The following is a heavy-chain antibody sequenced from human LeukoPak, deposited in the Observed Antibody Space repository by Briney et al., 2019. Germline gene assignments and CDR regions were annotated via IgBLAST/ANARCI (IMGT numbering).Heavy chain of an antibody. D-gene: IGHD4-17*01. CDR3: AKDMGYGGVTKGYYGMDV. V-gene: IGHV3-9*01. CDR2: ISWNSGSI. Sequence: PGGSLRLSCAASGFTFDDYAMHWVRQAPGKGLEWVSGISWNSGSIGYADSVKGRFTISRDNANNSLYLQMNSLRAEDTALYYCAKDMGYGGVTKGYYGMDVWGQGTTVTVSS. CDR1: GFTFDDYA. J-gene: IGHJ6*02.